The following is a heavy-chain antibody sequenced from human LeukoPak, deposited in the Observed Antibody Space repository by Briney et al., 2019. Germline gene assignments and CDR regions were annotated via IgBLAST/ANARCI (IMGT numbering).Heavy chain of an antibody. Sequence: PGGSLRLSCAASGFTFDDYGVSWVRQAPGKGLEWVSGINWNGGSTGYADSVKGRFTISRDNAKNSLYLQMNSLRAEDTALYYCARGPLGRYYYYMDVWGKGTTVTVSS. CDR1: GFTFDDYG. J-gene: IGHJ6*03. CDR2: INWNGGST. D-gene: IGHD1-14*01. CDR3: ARGPLGRYYYYMDV. V-gene: IGHV3-20*04.